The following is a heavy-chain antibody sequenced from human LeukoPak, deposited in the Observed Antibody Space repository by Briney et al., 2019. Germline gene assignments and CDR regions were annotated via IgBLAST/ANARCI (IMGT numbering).Heavy chain of an antibody. Sequence: ASVKVSCKASGGTFSSYAISWVRQAPGQGLEWMGGIIPIFGTANYAQKFQGSVTITADESTSTAYMELSSLRSENTAVYYCASVLYYDFWSGYYTLDYWGQGTLVTVSS. CDR2: IIPIFGTA. V-gene: IGHV1-69*13. J-gene: IGHJ4*02. CDR1: GGTFSSYA. CDR3: ASVLYYDFWSGYYTLDY. D-gene: IGHD3-3*01.